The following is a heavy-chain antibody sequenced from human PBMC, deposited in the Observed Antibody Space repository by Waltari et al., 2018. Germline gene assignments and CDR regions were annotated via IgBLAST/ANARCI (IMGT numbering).Heavy chain of an antibody. Sequence: QVQLQESGPGLVKPSETLSLTCIVSGGSISSYYWSWIRQPPGKGLEWIGYIYYSGSTNYNPSLKSRVTISVDTSKNQFSLKLSSVTAADTAVYYCAGLRGWDDAFDIWGQGTMVTVSS. CDR1: GGSISSYY. CDR2: IYYSGST. J-gene: IGHJ3*02. CDR3: AGLRGWDDAFDI. D-gene: IGHD6-19*01. V-gene: IGHV4-59*01.